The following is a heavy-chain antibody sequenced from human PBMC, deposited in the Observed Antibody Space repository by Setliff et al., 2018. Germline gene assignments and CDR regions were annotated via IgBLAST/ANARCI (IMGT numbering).Heavy chain of an antibody. D-gene: IGHD1-1*01. Sequence: GGSLRLSCAASGFTFSGYAMHWVRQAPGKGLEWVSSISSTGSYKPYADSVRGRFTISRDNAKNSVDLQMSSLRPEDTAIYFCVRGLSDRVNWFAFDYWGQGTLVTVSS. CDR3: VRGLSDRVNWFAFDY. V-gene: IGHV3-21*06. CDR1: GFTFSGYA. J-gene: IGHJ4*02. CDR2: ISSTGSYK.